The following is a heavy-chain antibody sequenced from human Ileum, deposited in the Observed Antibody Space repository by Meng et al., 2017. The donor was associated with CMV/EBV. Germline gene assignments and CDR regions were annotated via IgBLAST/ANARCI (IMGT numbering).Heavy chain of an antibody. CDR2: IYYSGSP. CDR1: GGSITSGNYY. CDR3: VRQVVAASFDY. D-gene: IGHD2-15*01. J-gene: IGHJ4*02. V-gene: IGHV4-30-4*08. Sequence: QVQLQEFGPRLVKPSQTLSLTCTVSGGSITSGNYYWSWIRQPPGRGLEWIGYIYYSGSPYYKPSLKSRVTISLDTSKNQFSLNLRSVTATDSAVYYCVRQVVAASFDYWGQGALVTVSS.